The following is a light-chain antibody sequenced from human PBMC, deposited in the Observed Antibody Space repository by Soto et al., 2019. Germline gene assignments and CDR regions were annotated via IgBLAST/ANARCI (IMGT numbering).Light chain of an antibody. CDR1: SSDVGGYKY. CDR2: EAT. Sequence: QSALTKPPSASGSPGQSVTISCTGTSSDVGGYKYVSWYQQHPGKAPKLLIYEATQRPSGVPDRFSGSKSGNTASLTVSGLQAEDEADYYCSSYADSNNLLFGGGTKVTVL. CDR3: SSYADSNNLL. V-gene: IGLV2-8*01. J-gene: IGLJ3*02.